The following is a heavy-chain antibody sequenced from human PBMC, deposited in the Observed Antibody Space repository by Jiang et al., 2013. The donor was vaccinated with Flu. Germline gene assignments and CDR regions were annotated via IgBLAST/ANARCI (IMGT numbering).Heavy chain of an antibody. V-gene: IGHV3-21*01. CDR2: ISSSSSDI. CDR3: ARRYYYDSGSFDAFDI. Sequence: VQLLESGGGLVKPGESLRLSCAASGFTFTSYSMNWVRQAPGKGLEWVSVISSSSSDIYYAGSVKGRFAISRDNAKNSLFLQMNSLRAEDTAVYYCARRYYYDSGSFDAFDIWGQGTMVTVSS. CDR1: GFTFTSYS. D-gene: IGHD3-10*01. J-gene: IGHJ3*02.